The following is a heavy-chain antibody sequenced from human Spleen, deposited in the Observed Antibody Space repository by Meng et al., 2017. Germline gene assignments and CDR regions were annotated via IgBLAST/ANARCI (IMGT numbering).Heavy chain of an antibody. CDR3: ARVDFRGKDHDSIGLGH. CDR1: DGSLFGYY. J-gene: IGHJ4*02. Sequence: VQLQQWGVGLLKSSETLSLACGVYDGSLFGYYWSWIRQPPGKGLEWIGEINYSGTTNYNPSLKSRVTISVDTSNDQFSLQMASVTAADTAVYYCARVDFRGKDHDSIGLGHWGQGTLVTVSS. V-gene: IGHV4-34*02. D-gene: IGHD3-22*01. CDR2: INYSGTT.